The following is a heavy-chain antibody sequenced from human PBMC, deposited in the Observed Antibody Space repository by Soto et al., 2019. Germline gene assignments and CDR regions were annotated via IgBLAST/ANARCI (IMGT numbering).Heavy chain of an antibody. Sequence: SVKVSCKASGGTFSSYAISWVRQAPGQGLEWMGGIIPIFGTANYAQKFQGRVTITADESTSTAYMELSSLRSVDTAVYYCARADSYGPQVDYWGQGTLVTVSS. CDR1: GGTFSSYA. J-gene: IGHJ4*02. CDR2: IIPIFGTA. V-gene: IGHV1-69*13. CDR3: ARADSYGPQVDY. D-gene: IGHD5-18*01.